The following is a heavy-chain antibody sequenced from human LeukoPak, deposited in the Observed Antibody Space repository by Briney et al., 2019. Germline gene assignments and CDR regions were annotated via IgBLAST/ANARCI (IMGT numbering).Heavy chain of an antibody. CDR1: GDSVSRGTYY. J-gene: IGHJ4*02. CDR3: ATSSSGYFPFDY. D-gene: IGHD3-22*01. V-gene: IGHV4-61*01. Sequence: SETLSLTCTVSGDSVSRGTYYWNWIRQPPGKGLEWIGYIYYSGTTNYNPSLKSRVTISVDTSKNQFSLKLSSVTAADTAVYYCATSSSGYFPFDYWGQGALVTVSS. CDR2: IYYSGTT.